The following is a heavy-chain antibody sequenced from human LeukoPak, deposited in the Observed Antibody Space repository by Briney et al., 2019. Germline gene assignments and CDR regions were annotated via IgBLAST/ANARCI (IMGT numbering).Heavy chain of an antibody. CDR1: GFAVSNNY. J-gene: IGHJ4*02. D-gene: IGHD1-26*01. CDR2: IYGGGST. V-gene: IGHV3-53*01. Sequence: GGSLRLSCAASGFAVSNNYMSWVRQAPGKGLEWVSIIYGGGSTYYADSVNGRFTISRDNAKNSLYLQMHSLRDEDTAVYYCARAWYSWGYYFDYWGQGTLVTVSS. CDR3: ARAWYSWGYYFDY.